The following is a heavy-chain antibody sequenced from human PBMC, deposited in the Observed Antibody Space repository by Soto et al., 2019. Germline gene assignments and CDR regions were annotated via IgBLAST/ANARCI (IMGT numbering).Heavy chain of an antibody. D-gene: IGHD6-13*01. V-gene: IGHV3-30-3*01. J-gene: IGHJ4*02. CDR2: ISYDGSEK. Sequence: QVQLVESGGGVVQPGRSLRLSCAASGFNFSSYAMHWVRQAPGKGLEWVAVISYDGSEKYYADSVKGRFTISRDNSKNALYLQINSLRAEDTAVYYCAREGIAAAGTTPHYWGQGTLVTVSS. CDR1: GFNFSSYA. CDR3: AREGIAAAGTTPHY.